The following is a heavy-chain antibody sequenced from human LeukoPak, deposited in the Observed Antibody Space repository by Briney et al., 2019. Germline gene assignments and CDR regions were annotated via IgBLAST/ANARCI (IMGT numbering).Heavy chain of an antibody. V-gene: IGHV4-59*01. D-gene: IGHD3-10*01. CDR3: ARVLAYGSGSYYNPLYYYGMDV. CDR2: IHYSGST. J-gene: IGHJ6*02. CDR1: GGSISSYY. Sequence: PSETLSLTCTVSGGSISSYYWSWIRQPPGKGLEWIGYIHYSGSTNYNPSLKSRVTISVDTSKNQFSLKLSSVTAADTAVYYCARVLAYGSGSYYNPLYYYGMDVWGQGTTVTVSS.